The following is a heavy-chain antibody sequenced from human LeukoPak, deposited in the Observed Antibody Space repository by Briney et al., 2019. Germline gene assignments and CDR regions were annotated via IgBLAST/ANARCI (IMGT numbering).Heavy chain of an antibody. V-gene: IGHV1-8*01. CDR1: GYTFTSYD. CDR3: ATDPLSIVGAPSGY. CDR2: MNPNSGNT. J-gene: IGHJ4*02. Sequence: ASVKVSCKASGYTFTSYDINWVRQATGQGLEWMGWMNPNSGNTGYAQKFQGRVTMTRNTSISTAYMELSSLRSEDTAVYYCATDPLSIVGAPSGYWGQGTLVTVSS. D-gene: IGHD1-26*01.